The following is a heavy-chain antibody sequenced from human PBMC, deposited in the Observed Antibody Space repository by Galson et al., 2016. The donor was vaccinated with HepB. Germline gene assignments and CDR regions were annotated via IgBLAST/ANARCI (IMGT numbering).Heavy chain of an antibody. CDR3: ARHHGSGSYWDYFDY. CDR2: IKQDGSEK. J-gene: IGHJ4*02. CDR1: GFTFSSYW. V-gene: IGHV3-7*03. Sequence: SLRLSCAASGFTFSSYWMNWVRQAPGTGLEWVAYIKQDGSEKYYVDSVKGRFTISRDNAKNSLYLQMNSLRAEDTAVYYCARHHGSGSYWDYFDYWGQGTLVTVSS. D-gene: IGHD3-10*01.